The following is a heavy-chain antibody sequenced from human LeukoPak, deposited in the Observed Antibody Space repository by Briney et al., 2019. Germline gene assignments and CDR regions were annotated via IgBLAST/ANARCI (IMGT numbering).Heavy chain of an antibody. J-gene: IGHJ6*02. CDR3: ARGGGLDA. CDR2: INHNGNVN. Sequence: GGSLRLSCAASGFTFNTYTMNWARQAPGKGLEWVASINHNGNVNYYVDSVKGRFTISRDNAKNSLYLQMSNLRAEDTAVYFCARGGGLDAWGQGATVTVSS. D-gene: IGHD3-16*01. CDR1: GFTFNTYT. V-gene: IGHV3-7*03.